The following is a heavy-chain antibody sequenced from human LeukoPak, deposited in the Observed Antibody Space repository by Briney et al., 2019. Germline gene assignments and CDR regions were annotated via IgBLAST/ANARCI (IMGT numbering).Heavy chain of an antibody. D-gene: IGHD3-22*01. J-gene: IGHJ4*02. CDR1: GFTLSSYA. V-gene: IGHV3-30-3*01. CDR2: ISYDGSNK. Sequence: GRSLRLSCAASGFTLSSYAMHWVRQAPGKGLEWVAVISYDGSNKYYADSVKGRFTISRDNSKNTLYLQMNSLRAEDTAVYYCARDKDGVITRYFDYWGQGTLVTVSS. CDR3: ARDKDGVITRYFDY.